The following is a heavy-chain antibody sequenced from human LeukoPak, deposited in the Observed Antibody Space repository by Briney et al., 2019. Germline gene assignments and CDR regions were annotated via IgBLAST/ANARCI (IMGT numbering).Heavy chain of an antibody. J-gene: IGHJ4*02. V-gene: IGHV3-33*03. CDR3: ARSQYSYGPGLDY. CDR2: IWYDGSNK. Sequence: PGGSLRLSCAASEFTFSSYGMHWVRQAPGKGLEWVAVIWYDGSNKYYADSVKGRFTISRDNAKNTLHLQMNSLRAEDTAVYYCARSQYSYGPGLDYWGQGTLVTVSS. CDR1: EFTFSSYG. D-gene: IGHD5-18*01.